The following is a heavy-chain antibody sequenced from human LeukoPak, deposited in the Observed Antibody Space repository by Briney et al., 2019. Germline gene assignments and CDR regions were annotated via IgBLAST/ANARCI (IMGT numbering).Heavy chain of an antibody. CDR2: ITGSGGST. CDR3: EQGGYSSSSEKDY. CDR1: GFTFSNYA. J-gene: IGHJ4*02. Sequence: GGSLRLSCAASGFTFSNYAMSWVRQAPGKGLEWVSVITGSGGSTYYADSVKGRFIISRDNSKNTLYLEMNSLRVDDTAVYYCEQGGYSSSSEKDYWGQGTLVTVSS. D-gene: IGHD6-6*01. V-gene: IGHV3-23*01.